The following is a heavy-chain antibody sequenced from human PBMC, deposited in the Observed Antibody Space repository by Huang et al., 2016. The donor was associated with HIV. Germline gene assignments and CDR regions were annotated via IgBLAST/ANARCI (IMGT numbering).Heavy chain of an antibody. CDR3: ARHGRVAGHYYNNMDV. D-gene: IGHD6-19*01. J-gene: IGHJ6*02. CDR1: GGSISSSSYY. V-gene: IGHV4-39*01. CDR2: IYYSGNT. Sequence: LQLQESGPGLVKSSETLSLICTVSGGSISSSSYYWGWIRQHPGKGTEWMGSIYYSGNTYYNPPLKSRVTISVDTSKNQFSLKVNSVTAADTAVYYCARHGRVAGHYYNNMDVWGRGTTVTVSS.